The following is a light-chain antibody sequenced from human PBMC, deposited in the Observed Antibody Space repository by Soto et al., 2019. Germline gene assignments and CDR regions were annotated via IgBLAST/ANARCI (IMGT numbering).Light chain of an antibody. Sequence: EIVLTQSPGTLSLSPGERVTLFCRASQRISNSYLAWYQQRPGQAPRLLIYGASSRATGIPDRFSGSGSGTDFTLTISRLEPEDFAMYYCQAYGTSRTFGQGTKVEIK. CDR3: QAYGTSRT. J-gene: IGKJ1*01. V-gene: IGKV3-20*01. CDR2: GAS. CDR1: QRISNSY.